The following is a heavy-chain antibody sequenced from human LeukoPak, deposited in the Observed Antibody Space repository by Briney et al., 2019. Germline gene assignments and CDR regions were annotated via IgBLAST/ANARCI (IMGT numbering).Heavy chain of an antibody. CDR2: INHSATT. CDR3: ARRTAAAGPYYFDY. V-gene: IGHV4-34*01. D-gene: IGHD6-13*01. J-gene: IGHJ4*02. Sequence: SETPSLTCAVYGGSFSGYYWSFIRQSPGKGLEWIGEINHSATTNYNPSLKSRVTISVDTSKNQFSLKLSSVTAADTAVYYCARRTAAAGPYYFDYWGQGTLVTVSS. CDR1: GGSFSGYY.